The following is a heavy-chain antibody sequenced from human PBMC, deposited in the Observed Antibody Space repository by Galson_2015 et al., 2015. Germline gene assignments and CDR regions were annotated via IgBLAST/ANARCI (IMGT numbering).Heavy chain of an antibody. CDR2: MNPNSGNT. J-gene: IGHJ5*02. D-gene: IGHD2-15*01. V-gene: IGHV1-8*01. CDR3: ARVQVRRQDIVVVVAATYRWFDP. CDR1: GYTFTSYD. Sequence: SVKVSCKASGYTFTSYDINWVRQATGQGLEWMGWMNPNSGNTGYAQKFQGRVTMTRNTSISTAYMELSSLRSDDTAVYYCARVQVRRQDIVVVVAATYRWFDPWGQGTLVTVSS.